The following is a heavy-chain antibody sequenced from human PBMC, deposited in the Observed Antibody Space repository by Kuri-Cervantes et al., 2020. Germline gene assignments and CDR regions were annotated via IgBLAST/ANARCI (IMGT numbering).Heavy chain of an antibody. V-gene: IGHV3-33*06. D-gene: IGHD3-22*01. Sequence: LSLTCAASGFTFSSYGMHWVRQAPGKGLEWVAVIWYDGSNKYYADSVKGRFTISRDNSKNTLYLQMNSLRAEDTAVYYCAKGQPRLLSAHFDYWGQGTLVTVSS. CDR2: IWYDGSNK. CDR1: GFTFSSYG. J-gene: IGHJ4*02. CDR3: AKGQPRLLSAHFDY.